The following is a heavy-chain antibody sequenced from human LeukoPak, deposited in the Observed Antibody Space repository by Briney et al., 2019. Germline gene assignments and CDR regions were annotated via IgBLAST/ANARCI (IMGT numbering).Heavy chain of an antibody. CDR3: AKVQFDYGDYQFFDY. CDR1: GFTFSSYA. Sequence: PGGSPRLSCAASGFTFSSYAMSWVRQAPGKGLEWVSAISGSGGSTYYADSVKGRFTISRDNSKNTLYLQMNSLRAEDTAVYYCAKVQFDYGDYQFFDYWGQGTLVTVSS. D-gene: IGHD4-17*01. J-gene: IGHJ4*02. V-gene: IGHV3-23*01. CDR2: ISGSGGST.